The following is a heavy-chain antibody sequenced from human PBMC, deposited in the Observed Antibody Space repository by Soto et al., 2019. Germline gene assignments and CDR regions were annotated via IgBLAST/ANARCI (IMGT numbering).Heavy chain of an antibody. CDR2: IIPIFGTA. V-gene: IGHV1-69*06. CDR3: ARVGTAMVTYYYYGMDV. Sequence: ASVKVSCKASGGTFSSYAISWVRQAPGQGLEWTGGIIPIFGTANYAQKFQGRVTITADKSTSTAYMELSSLRSEDTAVYYCARVGTAMVTYYYYGMDVWGQGTTVTVSS. J-gene: IGHJ6*02. D-gene: IGHD5-18*01. CDR1: GGTFSSYA.